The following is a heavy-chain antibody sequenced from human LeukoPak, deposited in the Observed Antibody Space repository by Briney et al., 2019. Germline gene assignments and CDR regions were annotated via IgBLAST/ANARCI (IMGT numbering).Heavy chain of an antibody. CDR3: ARGPGVTTYYYYYYHMDV. V-gene: IGHV1-8*03. Sequence: GASVKVSCKASGYTFTRYDINWVRQATGQGLEWMGWMNPNSGNTGYAQKFQGRVTITRNTSISTAYMELSSLRSEDTAVYYCARGPGVTTYYYYYYHMDVWGKGTTVTVSS. J-gene: IGHJ6*03. D-gene: IGHD4-11*01. CDR2: MNPNSGNT. CDR1: GYTFTRYD.